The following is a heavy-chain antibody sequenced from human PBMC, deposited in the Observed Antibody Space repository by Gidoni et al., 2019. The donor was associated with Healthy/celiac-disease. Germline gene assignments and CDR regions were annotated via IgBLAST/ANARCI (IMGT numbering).Heavy chain of an antibody. CDR1: SCPISSRSYY. V-gene: IGHV4-39*01. D-gene: IGHD3-22*01. J-gene: IGHJ4*02. CDR2: ICYSVNT. Sequence: HLQLQEPAPGLVKPSTTQHLPCTVSSCPISSRSYYWAWIRPPPGKGLEWIGSICYSVNTYYNPSLKSRVTISVDTSKNQLSLKLSFVTVADTAVYFCASLRSPQLYYYDSSGYYSWSGFDYWGQGTLVTVSS. CDR3: ASLRSPQLYYYDSSGYYSWSGFDY.